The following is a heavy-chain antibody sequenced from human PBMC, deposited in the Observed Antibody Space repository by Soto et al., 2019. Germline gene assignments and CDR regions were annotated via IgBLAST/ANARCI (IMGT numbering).Heavy chain of an antibody. J-gene: IGHJ6*02. CDR1: GFTFSSYD. CDR3: ARVRGDHRGYYYGMDV. D-gene: IGHD7-27*01. CDR2: IGTAGDT. V-gene: IGHV3-13*01. Sequence: EVQLVESGGGLVQPGGSLRLSCAASGFTFSSYDMHWVRQATGKGLEWVSAIGTAGDTYYPGSVKGRFTISRENAKNSLYLQMNGLRAGDTAVYYCARVRGDHRGYYYGMDVWGQGTTVTVSS.